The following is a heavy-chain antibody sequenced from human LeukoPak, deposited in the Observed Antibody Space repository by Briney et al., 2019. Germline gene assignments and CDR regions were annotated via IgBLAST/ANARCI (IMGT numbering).Heavy chain of an antibody. V-gene: IGHV1-24*01. D-gene: IGHD1-26*01. J-gene: IGHJ4*02. CDR2: FDPEDGET. Sequence: GASVKVSCKVSGYTLTELTMHWVRQAPGKGLEWMGGFDPEDGETIYAQKFQGRVTMTEDTSTDTAYMELSSLRSEDTAVYYCATVGYSGSYDFDYWGQGTLVTVSS. CDR1: GYTLTELT. CDR3: ATVGYSGSYDFDY.